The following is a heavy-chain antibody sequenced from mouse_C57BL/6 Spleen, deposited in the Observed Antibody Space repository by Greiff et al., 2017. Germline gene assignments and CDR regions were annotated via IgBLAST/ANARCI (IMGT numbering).Heavy chain of an antibody. J-gene: IGHJ2*01. D-gene: IGHD2-4*01. V-gene: IGHV1-26*01. CDR3: AREAGDYGFDY. CDR1: GYTFTDYY. Sequence: EVQLKQSGPELVKPGASVKISCKASGYTFTDYYMNWVKQSHGKSLEWIGDINPNNGGTSYNQKFKGKATLTVDKSSSTAYMELRSLTSEDSAVYYCAREAGDYGFDYWGQGTTLTVSS. CDR2: INPNNGGT.